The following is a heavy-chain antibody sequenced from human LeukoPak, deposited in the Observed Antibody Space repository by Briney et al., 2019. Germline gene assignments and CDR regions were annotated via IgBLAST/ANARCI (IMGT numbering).Heavy chain of an antibody. CDR2: ISGSGGST. D-gene: IGHD2-21*02. V-gene: IGHV3-23*01. CDR1: GFTFSSYA. J-gene: IGHJ4*02. Sequence: GGSLRLSCAASGFTFSSYAMSWVRQAPGKGLEWVSAISGSGGSTYYADSVKGRFTISRDNSKNTLYLQMNSLRAEDTAVYYCAKDQGDIVVVTATDYWGQGTLVTVSS. CDR3: AKDQGDIVVVTATDY.